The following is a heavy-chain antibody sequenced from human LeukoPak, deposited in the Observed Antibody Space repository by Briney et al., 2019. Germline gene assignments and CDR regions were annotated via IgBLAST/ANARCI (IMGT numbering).Heavy chain of an antibody. V-gene: IGHV3-21*01. CDR2: ISSKSGYI. CDR3: ARVRTAYYPDY. Sequence: GGSLRLSCVASGFTFDTYTMNWVRQAPGKGLEWVSSISSKSGYIHYADSVKGRFIISRDNAKNSLSLQMNSLRAEDTAVYYCARVRTAYYPDYWGQGTPVTVSS. J-gene: IGHJ4*02. D-gene: IGHD3/OR15-3a*01. CDR1: GFTFDTYT.